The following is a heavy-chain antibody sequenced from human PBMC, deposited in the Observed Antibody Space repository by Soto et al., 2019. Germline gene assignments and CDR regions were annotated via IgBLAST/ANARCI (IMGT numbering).Heavy chain of an antibody. J-gene: IGHJ6*02. D-gene: IGHD1-7*01. CDR1: GFTFSSYA. Sequence: EVQLLESGGGLVQPGGSLRLSCAASGFTFSSYAMSWVRQAPGKGLEWVSAISGSGGSTYYADSVKGRFTISRDNSKNTLYLQMNSLRAEDTAVYYCAKDLTGTLELAPLDSYYYGMDVWGQGTTVTVSS. CDR2: ISGSGGST. V-gene: IGHV3-23*01. CDR3: AKDLTGTLELAPLDSYYYGMDV.